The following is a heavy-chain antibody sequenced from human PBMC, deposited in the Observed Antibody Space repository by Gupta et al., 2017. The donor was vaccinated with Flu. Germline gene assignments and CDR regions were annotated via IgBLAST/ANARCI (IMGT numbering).Heavy chain of an antibody. CDR2: ISWNSGSI. CDR3: AKEAGSYYDSSGYYYWDY. Sequence: EVQLVESGGGLVQPGRSLRLSCAASGFTFDDYAMRWVRQAPGKGLEWVSGISWNSGSIGYADSVKGRFTISRDNAKNSLYLQMNSLRAEDTALYYCAKEAGSYYDSSGYYYWDYWGQGTLVTVSS. D-gene: IGHD3-22*01. J-gene: IGHJ4*02. V-gene: IGHV3-9*01. CDR1: GFTFDDYA.